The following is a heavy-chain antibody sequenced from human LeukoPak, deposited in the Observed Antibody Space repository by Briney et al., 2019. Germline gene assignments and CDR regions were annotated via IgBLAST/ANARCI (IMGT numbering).Heavy chain of an antibody. CDR2: ISATGGTT. V-gene: IGHV3-23*01. CDR1: GFAFSSYA. Sequence: GGSLRLSCAASGFAFSSYAMTWVRQAPGKGLEWVSAISATGGTTYYADSVKGWFTISRDNSKNTLYLQMNSLRAEDTAIYYCAKNGDRGAYCSGGSCYPYYYYYIDVWGKGTTVTISS. J-gene: IGHJ6*03. D-gene: IGHD2-15*01. CDR3: AKNGDRGAYCSGGSCYPYYYYYIDV.